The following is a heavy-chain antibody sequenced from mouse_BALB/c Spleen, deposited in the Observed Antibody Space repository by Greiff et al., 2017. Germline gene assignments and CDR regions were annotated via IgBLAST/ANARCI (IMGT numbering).Heavy chain of an antibody. V-gene: IGHV1S135*01. D-gene: IGHD2-1*01. J-gene: IGHJ3*01. Sequence: VQLQQSGPELVKPGASVKVSCKASGYAFTSYNMYWVKQSHGKSLEWIGYIDPYNGGTSYNQKFKGKATLTVDKSSSTAYMHLNSLTSEDSAVYYCARDGNYGEVGFAYWGQGTLVTVSA. CDR2: IDPYNGGT. CDR1: GYAFTSYN. CDR3: ARDGNYGEVGFAY.